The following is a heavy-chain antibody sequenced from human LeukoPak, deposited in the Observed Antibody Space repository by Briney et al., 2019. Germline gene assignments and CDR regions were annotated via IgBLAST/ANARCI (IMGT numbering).Heavy chain of an antibody. CDR3: ARGCTGNSSSWSNWFDP. CDR1: GGSISNSHW. J-gene: IGHJ5*02. V-gene: IGHV4-4*02. CDR2: INHSGST. D-gene: IGHD6-13*01. Sequence: PSETLSLTCTVFGGSISNSHWWTWVRHSPGKGLEWIGEINHSGSTNYNPSLKSRVTISVDTSKNQFSLKLSSVTAADTAVYYCARGCTGNSSSWSNWFDPWGQGTLVTVSS.